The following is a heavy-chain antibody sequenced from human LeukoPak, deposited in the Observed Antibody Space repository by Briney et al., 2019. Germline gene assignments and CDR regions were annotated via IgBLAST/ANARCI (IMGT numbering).Heavy chain of an antibody. CDR2: INSDGSST. J-gene: IGHJ3*02. CDR3: ARVRTNYYDSRDAFDI. V-gene: IGHV3-74*01. D-gene: IGHD3-22*01. CDR1: GFTFSSYW. Sequence: GGPLRLSCAASGFTFSSYWMHWVRQAPGKGLVWVSRINSDGSSTSYADSVKGRFTISRDNAKNTLYLQMNSLRAEDTAVYYCARVRTNYYDSRDAFDIWGQATNVTVSS.